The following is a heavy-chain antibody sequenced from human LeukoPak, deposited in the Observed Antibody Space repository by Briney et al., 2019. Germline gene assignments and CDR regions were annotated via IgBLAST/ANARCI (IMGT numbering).Heavy chain of an antibody. D-gene: IGHD2-2*01. Sequence: PGGSLRLSCAASGFTFSSYSMKWVRQAPGKGLEWVSSISSSSSYIYYADAVKGRFSISRDNAKNALYLQMNSLRAEDTAVYYCARDPCSSTSCYRAAFDIWGQGTMVTASS. V-gene: IGHV3-21*01. CDR2: ISSSSSYI. CDR3: ARDPCSSTSCYRAAFDI. J-gene: IGHJ3*02. CDR1: GFTFSSYS.